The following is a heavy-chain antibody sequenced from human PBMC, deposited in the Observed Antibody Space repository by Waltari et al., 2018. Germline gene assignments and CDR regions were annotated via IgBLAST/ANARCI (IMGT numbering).Heavy chain of an antibody. D-gene: IGHD3-22*01. V-gene: IGHV3-23*01. J-gene: IGHJ3*02. CDR1: GFTISSNA. Sequence: EVQLLESGGVLVQPGGSLRLSCAASGFTISSNAMSWVRQAPGKGLEWVSVISSSGGTIYYADSVKGRFTISRDYSKNTLYLQMNSLRAGDTAVYFCAKWDRVIVSEGGAFDIWGQGTMVTVSS. CDR2: ISSSGGTI. CDR3: AKWDRVIVSEGGAFDI.